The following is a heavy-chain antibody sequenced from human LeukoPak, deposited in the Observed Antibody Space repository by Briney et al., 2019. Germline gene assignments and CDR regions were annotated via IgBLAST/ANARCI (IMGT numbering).Heavy chain of an antibody. V-gene: IGHV4-59*01. J-gene: IGHJ4*02. CDR2: THYSGTG. CDR1: GGPPFASY. D-gene: IGHD3-22*01. Sequence: PSETLSLTCALSGGPPFASYWSSIRQPPRKGRGWIGYTHYSGTGKYNPSPTSRVTISIDTSKNRFSLRLTSVTAADTAVYYCARVRVYDTTGYSTSYYLDYWGQGARVTVSS. CDR3: ARVRVYDTTGYSTSYYLDY.